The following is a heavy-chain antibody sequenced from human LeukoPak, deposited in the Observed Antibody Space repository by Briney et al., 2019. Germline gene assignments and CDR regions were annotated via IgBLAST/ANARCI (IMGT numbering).Heavy chain of an antibody. D-gene: IGHD6-13*01. CDR3: ARQGIAAAGKGFDP. V-gene: IGHV4-34*01. J-gene: IGHJ5*02. CDR2: INHSGST. Sequence: SETLSLTCTVSGGSISGYYWSWIRQPPGKGLEWIGEINHSGSTNYNPSLKSRVTISVDTSKNQFSLKLSSVTAADTAVYYCARQGIAAAGKGFDPWGQGTLVTVSS. CDR1: GGSISGYY.